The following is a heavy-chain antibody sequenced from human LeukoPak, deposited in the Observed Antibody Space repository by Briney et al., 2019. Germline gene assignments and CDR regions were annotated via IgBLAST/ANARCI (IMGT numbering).Heavy chain of an antibody. Sequence: PSETLSLTCTVSGGSVSSDSYYWTWTRQPPGKGLEWIGYIYYSGSTNYNPSLKSRVTMSVDTSKNQFSLKLSSVTAADTAVYYCARDRGTTWAYYFDYWGQGTLVTVSS. CDR1: GGSVSSDSYY. V-gene: IGHV4-61*01. CDR2: IYYSGST. CDR3: ARDRGTTWAYYFDY. J-gene: IGHJ4*02. D-gene: IGHD1-1*01.